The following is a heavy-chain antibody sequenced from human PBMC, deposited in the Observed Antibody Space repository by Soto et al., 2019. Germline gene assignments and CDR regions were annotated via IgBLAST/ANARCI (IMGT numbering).Heavy chain of an antibody. J-gene: IGHJ4*02. CDR3: TRGGNYYFDY. V-gene: IGHV3-74*01. Sequence: EVQLVEAGGGLVQPGGSLRLSCAASGSTFSTSWIHWVRQAPGKGLVWVSRINGDGGTINYADSVKGRFTISRDNAKNTVYLQMNSLSADDTAVYYCTRGGNYYFDYWGQGTLVTVSS. D-gene: IGHD1-7*01. CDR1: GSTFSTSW. CDR2: INGDGGTI.